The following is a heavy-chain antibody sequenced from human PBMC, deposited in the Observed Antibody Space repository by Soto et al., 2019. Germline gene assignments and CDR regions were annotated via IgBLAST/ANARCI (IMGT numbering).Heavy chain of an antibody. J-gene: IGHJ3*02. D-gene: IGHD3-3*01. V-gene: IGHV3-48*02. Sequence: GGSLRLSCAASGFTFSSYSMNWVRQAPGKGLEWVSYISSSSSTKYYADTVKGRFTISRDNAKNSLYLQMNSLRDEDTAEYYCRAYYDFSSDPNAFDIWGQGTMVTVSS. CDR3: RAYYDFSSDPNAFDI. CDR1: GFTFSSYS. CDR2: ISSSSSTK.